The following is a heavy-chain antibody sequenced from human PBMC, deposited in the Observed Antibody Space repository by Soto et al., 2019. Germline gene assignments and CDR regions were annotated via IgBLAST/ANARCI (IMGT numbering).Heavy chain of an antibody. V-gene: IGHV4-31*03. Sequence: TSETLSLTCTVSGGSISSGGYYWTWIRQHPGKGLEWIGYNYYSGITYYNPSLKSRVTISLDTSKNQFPLKLSSVTAADTAVYYCARGSSIAGLYYGMDVWGQGTTVTVSS. CDR2: NYYSGIT. CDR1: GGSISSGGYY. CDR3: ARGSSIAGLYYGMDV. J-gene: IGHJ6*02. D-gene: IGHD6-6*01.